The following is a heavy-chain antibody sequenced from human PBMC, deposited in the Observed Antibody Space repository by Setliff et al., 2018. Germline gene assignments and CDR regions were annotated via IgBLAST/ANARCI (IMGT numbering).Heavy chain of an antibody. CDR3: ATPGRDDLDSPFEPFDI. Sequence: SETLSLTCAVSGASINSGHYWGWIRQPPGKGLEWIATIYHRGRKYYNSSLQSRVSVSLDTSKNHFSLRLTSMTAADTAVYYCATPGRDDLDSPFEPFDIWGQGTMVTVSS. J-gene: IGHJ3*02. V-gene: IGHV4-38-2*01. D-gene: IGHD3-3*01. CDR2: IYHRGRK. CDR1: GASINSGHY.